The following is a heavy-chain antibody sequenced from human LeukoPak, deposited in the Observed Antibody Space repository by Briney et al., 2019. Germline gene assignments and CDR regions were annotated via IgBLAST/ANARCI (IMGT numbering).Heavy chain of an antibody. CDR3: AGDTAMVEAFDI. J-gene: IGHJ3*02. D-gene: IGHD5-18*01. Sequence: GGSLRLSCAASGFTFSSYGMHWVRQAPGKGLEWVAVIWYDGSNKYYADSVKGRFTISRENAKNSLYLQMNSLRAEDTAVYYCAGDTAMVEAFDIWGQGTMVTVSS. CDR1: GFTFSSYG. V-gene: IGHV3-33*01. CDR2: IWYDGSNK.